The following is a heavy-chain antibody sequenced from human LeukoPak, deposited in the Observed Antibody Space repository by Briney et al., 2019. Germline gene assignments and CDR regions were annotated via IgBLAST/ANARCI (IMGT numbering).Heavy chain of an antibody. CDR3: ATDRGWRTSGYYLYYFEY. CDR1: GFIFTGYF. J-gene: IGHJ4*02. D-gene: IGHD3-3*01. V-gene: IGHV3-7*01. Sequence: GGSLRLSCAASGFIFTGYFMSWVRQAPGKGLEWVASIRHDGSEKYYVDSVRGRFTVSRDNTKNLLYLQMSSLRAEDTAVYYCATDRGWRTSGYYLYYFEYWGQGTLVTFSS. CDR2: IRHDGSEK.